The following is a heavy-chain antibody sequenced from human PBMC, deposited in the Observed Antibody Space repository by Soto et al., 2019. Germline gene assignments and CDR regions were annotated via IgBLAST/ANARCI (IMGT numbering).Heavy chain of an antibody. CDR1: GFTFSTYA. Sequence: EAQMLESGGGSVQPGGSLRLSCAASGFTFSTYAVAWVRQSPGKGLEWVSSISASGGDTWHADSVKGRFTISRDNSKNTLYLQMNSLRAEDTAVYYCARRPTARASWGQGTLVTVSS. CDR2: ISASGGDT. CDR3: ARRPTARAS. V-gene: IGHV3-23*01. D-gene: IGHD1-1*01. J-gene: IGHJ5*02.